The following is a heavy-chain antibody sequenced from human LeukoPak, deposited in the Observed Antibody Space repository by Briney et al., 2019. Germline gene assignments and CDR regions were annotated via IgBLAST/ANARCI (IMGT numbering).Heavy chain of an antibody. J-gene: IGHJ4*02. Sequence: ASVKVSCKASGYTFTSYGISWVRQAPGQGLEWMGWISAYNGNTNYAQKFQGRVTITADKSTSTAYMELSSLRSEDTAVYYCASCTNGVCYRLGFDYWGQGTLVTVSS. CDR1: GYTFTSYG. V-gene: IGHV1-18*01. CDR3: ASCTNGVCYRLGFDY. D-gene: IGHD2-8*01. CDR2: ISAYNGNT.